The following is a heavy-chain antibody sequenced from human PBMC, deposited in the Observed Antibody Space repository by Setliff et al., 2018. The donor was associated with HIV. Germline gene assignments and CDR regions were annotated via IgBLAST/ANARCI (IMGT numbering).Heavy chain of an antibody. D-gene: IGHD3-10*01. CDR1: GYTFTAYY. CDR2: INPYSGGT. Sequence: GASVKVSCKASGYTFTAYYIHWVRQAPGQGLEWMGWINPYSGGTNYAQNFQGWVTMTRDTSITTAYMELSRLTSDDTALYLCVREVRAAYKGPLWFGQSDPRPDTFDIWGQGTMVTVSS. V-gene: IGHV1-2*04. J-gene: IGHJ3*02. CDR3: VREVRAAYKGPLWFGQSDPRPDTFDI.